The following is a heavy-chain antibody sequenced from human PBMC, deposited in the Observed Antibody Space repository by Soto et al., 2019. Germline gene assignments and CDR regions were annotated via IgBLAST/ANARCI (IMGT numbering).Heavy chain of an antibody. D-gene: IGHD2-15*01. CDR2: IYYSGSS. Sequence: LSLSCSVSGGSISGDHYWSWIRQSPEKGLEWIGYIYYSGSSYSNPALQSRLSMSLDTSKTQFSLKLRSATAADTAVYYCARGGARWPDYFDSWGQGALVTVSS. J-gene: IGHJ4*02. V-gene: IGHV4-30-4*08. CDR1: GGSISGDHY. CDR3: ARGGARWPDYFDS.